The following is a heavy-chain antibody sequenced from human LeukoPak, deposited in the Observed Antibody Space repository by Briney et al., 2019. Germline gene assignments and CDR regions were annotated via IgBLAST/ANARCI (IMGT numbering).Heavy chain of an antibody. D-gene: IGHD3-22*01. J-gene: IGHJ5*02. V-gene: IGHV1-18*01. CDR2: ISAYNGNT. CDR3: ARDSAHYYDSSGRRKNWFDP. CDR1: GYTFTSYG. Sequence: GASXXVXCKASGYTFTSYGISWVRQAPGQGLEWMGWISAYNGNTNYAQKLQGRVTMTTDTYTSTAYMELRRLRYDETAVYYCARDSAHYYDSSGRRKNWFDPWGQGTLVTVSS.